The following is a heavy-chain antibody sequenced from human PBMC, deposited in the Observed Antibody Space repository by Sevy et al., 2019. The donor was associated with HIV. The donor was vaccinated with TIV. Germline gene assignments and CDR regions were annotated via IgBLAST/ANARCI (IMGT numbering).Heavy chain of an antibody. CDR2: IYYSGST. J-gene: IGHJ4*02. V-gene: IGHV4-59*01. CDR3: ARDKDSYPK. Sequence: SETLSLTCTVSGGSISSYYWSWIRQPPGKGLEWIGYIYYSGSTNYNPSLKSRVTISVDTSKNQFSLKLSSVTAADTAVYYCARDKDSYPKWGQGTLVTVSS. CDR1: GGSISSYY. D-gene: IGHD5-18*01.